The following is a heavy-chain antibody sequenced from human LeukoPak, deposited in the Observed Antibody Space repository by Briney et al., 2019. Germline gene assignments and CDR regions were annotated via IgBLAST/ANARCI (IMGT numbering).Heavy chain of an antibody. CDR3: AREIAARRGAFDI. CDR1: GYTSTGYY. J-gene: IGHJ3*02. CDR2: INPNSGGT. D-gene: IGHD6-6*01. Sequence: ASVKVSCKASGYTSTGYYMHWVRQAPGQGLEWMGWINPNSGGTNYAQKFQGRVTMTRDTSISTAYMALSRLRSDDTAVYYCAREIAARRGAFDIWGQGTMVTVSS. V-gene: IGHV1-2*02.